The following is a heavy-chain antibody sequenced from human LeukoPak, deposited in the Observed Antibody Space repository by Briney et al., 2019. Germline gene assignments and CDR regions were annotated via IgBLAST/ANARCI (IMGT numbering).Heavy chain of an antibody. D-gene: IGHD6-13*01. J-gene: IGHJ4*02. CDR1: GGSISSSSYY. CDR3: ATQLGIAAAGDFDY. CDR2: IYYSGST. V-gene: IGHV4-39*01. Sequence: SETLSLTCTVSGGSISSSSYYWGWIRQPPGKGLEWIGSIYYSGSTYYNPSLKSRVTISVDTSKNQFSLKLSSVTAADTAVYYCATQLGIAAAGDFDYWGQGTLVTVSS.